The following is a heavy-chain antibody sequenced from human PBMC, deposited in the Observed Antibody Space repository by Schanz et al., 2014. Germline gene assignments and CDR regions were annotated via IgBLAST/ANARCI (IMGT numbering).Heavy chain of an antibody. CDR3: ARANYRRKINFDY. D-gene: IGHD3-10*01. Sequence: QVQLVESGGGVVQFGRSLRLSCVASGFTFSSYGMHWVRQAPGKGLEWVAAMSYDGSIKYYGDSVKGRFTISRDNSKNTLYLHMNTLRSEDTAVYYCARANYRRKINFDYWGRGTLVTVSS. CDR2: MSYDGSIK. V-gene: IGHV3-30*03. CDR1: GFTFSSYG. J-gene: IGHJ4*02.